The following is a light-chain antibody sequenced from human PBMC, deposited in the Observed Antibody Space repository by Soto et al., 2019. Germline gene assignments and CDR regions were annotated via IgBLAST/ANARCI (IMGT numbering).Light chain of an antibody. CDR3: GSWTTYRPYV. V-gene: IGLV2-14*01. CDR2: EVS. CDR1: SSDIGNYNA. J-gene: IGLJ1*01. Sequence: QSALTQPASVSGSPGQSITIPCTGTSSDIGNYNAVSWYQQHPGKAPKLIIYEVSNRPSGVSDRFSGSKSGNTASLTISGLKPEDEADYYGGSWTTYRPYVFATGTKLTVL.